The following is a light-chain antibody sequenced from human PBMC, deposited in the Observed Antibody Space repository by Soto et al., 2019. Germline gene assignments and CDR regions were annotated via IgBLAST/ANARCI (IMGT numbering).Light chain of an antibody. CDR3: QQYNNWPQR. V-gene: IGKV3-15*01. CDR1: QSVSSN. J-gene: IGKJ1*01. CDR2: GAS. Sequence: EIVMTQSLATLSVSPGERAILSCRATQSVSSNLAWYQQKPGQASRLLIYGASTRATGIPARFSGSGSGTEVTLTISSLQSEDFAVYYCQQYNNWPQRFGQGTKVEIK.